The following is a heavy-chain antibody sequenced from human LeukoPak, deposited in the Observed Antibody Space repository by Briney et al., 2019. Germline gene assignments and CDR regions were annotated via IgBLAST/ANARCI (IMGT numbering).Heavy chain of an antibody. Sequence: PSETLSLTCTVSGGSISFYYWSWIRQPPGKGLEWIGYVYSIGRTNYNPSLESRVTISVDTSKNQFSLKLSSVAAADTAVYYCVGERDCRGGSCLDGFDIWGQGTMVTVSS. CDR2: VYSIGRT. CDR1: GGSISFYY. V-gene: IGHV4-59*01. D-gene: IGHD2-15*01. J-gene: IGHJ3*02. CDR3: VGERDCRGGSCLDGFDI.